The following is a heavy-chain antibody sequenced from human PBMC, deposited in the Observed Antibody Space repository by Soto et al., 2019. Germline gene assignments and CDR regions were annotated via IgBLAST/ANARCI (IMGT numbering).Heavy chain of an antibody. CDR2: ISYDGSNK. CDR3: ARIRGYSYGYVDPYYYYGMDV. V-gene: IGHV3-30-3*01. J-gene: IGHJ6*02. D-gene: IGHD5-18*01. CDR1: GFTFSSYA. Sequence: WGSLRLSCAASGFTFSSYAMHWVRQAPGKGLEWVAVISYDGSNKYYADSVKGRFTISRDNSKNTLYLQMNSLRAEDTAVYYCARIRGYSYGYVDPYYYYGMDVWGQGTTVTVSS.